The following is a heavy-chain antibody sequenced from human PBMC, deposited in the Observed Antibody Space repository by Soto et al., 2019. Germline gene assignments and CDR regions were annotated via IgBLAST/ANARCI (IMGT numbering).Heavy chain of an antibody. CDR2: ISAYNGNT. CDR1: GYTFTSYG. V-gene: IGHV1-18*04. Sequence: ASVKVSCKASGYTFTSYGISWVRQAPGQGLEWMGWISAYNGNTNYAQKLQDRVTMTTDTSTSTAYMELRSLRSDDTAVYYCARDVHGYYDFWSGYYTDYYYYGMDVWGQGTTVTVSS. CDR3: ARDVHGYYDFWSGYYTDYYYYGMDV. J-gene: IGHJ6*02. D-gene: IGHD3-3*01.